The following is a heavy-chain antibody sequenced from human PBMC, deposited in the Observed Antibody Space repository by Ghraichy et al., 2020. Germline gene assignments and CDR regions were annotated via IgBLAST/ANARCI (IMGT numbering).Heavy chain of an antibody. J-gene: IGHJ6*02. Sequence: ASVKVSCKASGYTFTSYGISWVRQAPGQGLEWMGWISAYNGNTNYAQKLQGRVTMTTDTSTSTAYMELRSLRSDDTAVYYCARGFGAGSGSYYPIRAGRGYGMDVWGQGTTVTVSS. D-gene: IGHD3-10*01. CDR3: ARGFGAGSGSYYPIRAGRGYGMDV. CDR2: ISAYNGNT. V-gene: IGHV1-18*04. CDR1: GYTFTSYG.